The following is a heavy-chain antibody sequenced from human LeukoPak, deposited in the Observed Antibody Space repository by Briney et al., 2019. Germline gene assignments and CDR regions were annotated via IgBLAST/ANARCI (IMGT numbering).Heavy chain of an antibody. D-gene: IGHD3-22*01. CDR3: AKGMFGYLGGLYWDFDL. V-gene: IGHV3-7*03. CDR1: GFTFSNYW. Sequence: GGSLRLSCVASGFTFSNYWMSWVRQAPGKGLEWVANIKQDGSEIYYVGSVKGRFTISRDNAKTSLYLQMNSLRAEDTAVYHCAKGMFGYLGGLYWDFDLWGRGTLVTVSS. J-gene: IGHJ2*01. CDR2: IKQDGSEI.